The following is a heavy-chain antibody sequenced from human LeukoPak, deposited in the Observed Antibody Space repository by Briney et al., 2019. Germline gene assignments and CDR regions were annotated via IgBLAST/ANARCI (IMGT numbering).Heavy chain of an antibody. D-gene: IGHD3-10*01. Sequence: SGPALVKPTQTLTLTCTFSGFSLSTSGMCVSWIRQPPGKALEWLVRIDWDDDKYYSTSLKTRLTISKDTSKNQVVLTMTNMDPVDTATYYCARIRTPYGSGSYYNFDWGQGTLVTVSS. CDR3: ARIRTPYGSGSYYNFD. V-gene: IGHV2-70*11. CDR2: IDWDDDK. J-gene: IGHJ4*02. CDR1: GFSLSTSGMC.